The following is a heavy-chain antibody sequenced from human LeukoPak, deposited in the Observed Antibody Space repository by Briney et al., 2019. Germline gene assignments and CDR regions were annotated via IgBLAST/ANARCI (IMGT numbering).Heavy chain of an antibody. CDR2: IYPGDSDT. V-gene: IGHV5-51*01. CDR1: GYRFTTYW. CDR3: ARQTIGEGNWFDP. J-gene: IGHJ5*02. D-gene: IGHD1-7*01. Sequence: GESLKISCKGSGYRFTTYWIAWVRQMPGKGLEWMGIIYPGDSDTRYSPSFQGQVTTSADKSISTAYLQWSSLKASDTAMYYCARQTIGEGNWFDPWGQGTLVTVSS.